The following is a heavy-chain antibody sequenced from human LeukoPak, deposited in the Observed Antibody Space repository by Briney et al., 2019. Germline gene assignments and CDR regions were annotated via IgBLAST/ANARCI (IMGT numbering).Heavy chain of an antibody. J-gene: IGHJ5*02. Sequence: GGSLRLSCAASGFTFSSYATSWVRQAPGKGLEWVSAISGSGGSTYYADFVKGRFTISRDNSKNTLYLQMNSLRAEDTAVYYCAKGKYNWNYKANWFDPWGQGTLVTVSS. CDR3: AKGKYNWNYKANWFDP. CDR1: GFTFSSYA. V-gene: IGHV3-23*01. D-gene: IGHD1-7*01. CDR2: ISGSGGST.